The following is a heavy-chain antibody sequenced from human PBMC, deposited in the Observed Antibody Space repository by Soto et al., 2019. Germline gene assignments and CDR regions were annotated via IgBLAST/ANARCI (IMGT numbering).Heavy chain of an antibody. Sequence: QVQLQQWGAGLLKPSETLSLTCALYGGSFTNYYWSWIRQPPGKGLEWIGEGNRRGSTNYNPSLKSRVTILVDTSKNQFSLKLSSVTAADTAVYYCARIDRGDNWGQGTLVTVSS. CDR3: ARIDRGDN. CDR1: GGSFTNYY. V-gene: IGHV4-34*01. CDR2: GNRRGST. J-gene: IGHJ4*02.